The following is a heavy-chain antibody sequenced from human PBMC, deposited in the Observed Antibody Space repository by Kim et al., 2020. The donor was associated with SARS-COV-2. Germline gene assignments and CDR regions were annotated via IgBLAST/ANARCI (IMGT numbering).Heavy chain of an antibody. D-gene: IGHD6-6*01. Sequence: VKGRFTISRDNAKNSLYLQMTSLRDEDTAVYYCARDLRIAARGYYGMDVWGQGTTVTVSS. V-gene: IGHV3-48*02. CDR3: ARDLRIAARGYYGMDV. J-gene: IGHJ6*02.